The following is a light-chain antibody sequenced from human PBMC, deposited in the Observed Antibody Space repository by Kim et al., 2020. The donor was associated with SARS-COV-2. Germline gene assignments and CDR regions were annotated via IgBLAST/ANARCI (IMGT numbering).Light chain of an antibody. Sequence: LSPGETATLSCRASQSISTYLAWYQQKPGQTPSLLIYDVSNRATGIPARFSGSGSGTDFTLTISSLEPEDFAVYYCQQRSNWPLTFGGGTKVDIK. CDR1: QSISTY. V-gene: IGKV3-11*01. CDR2: DVS. CDR3: QQRSNWPLT. J-gene: IGKJ4*01.